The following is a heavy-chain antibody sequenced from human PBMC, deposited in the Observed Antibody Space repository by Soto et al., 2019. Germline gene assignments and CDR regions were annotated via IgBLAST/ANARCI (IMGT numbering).Heavy chain of an antibody. Sequence: SETLSLTCTVSGGSISSGGYYWSWIRQHPGKGLEWIGYIYYSGSTYYNPSLKSRVTISVDTSKNQFSLKLSSVTAADTAVYYCARGQRYYYDSSGYEYYFDYWGQGPRSPSPQ. CDR2: IYYSGST. CDR1: GGSISSGGYY. V-gene: IGHV4-31*03. D-gene: IGHD3-22*01. J-gene: IGHJ4*02. CDR3: ARGQRYYYDSSGYEYYFDY.